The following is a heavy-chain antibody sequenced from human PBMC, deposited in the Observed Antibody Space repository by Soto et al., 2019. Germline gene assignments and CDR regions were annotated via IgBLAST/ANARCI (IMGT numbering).Heavy chain of an antibody. CDR1: GFTFSSYG. CDR2: IWYDGSNK. J-gene: IGHJ6*02. V-gene: IGHV3-33*01. D-gene: IGHD3-16*01. CDR3: ARGGRSAQRWDYYYYYGMDV. Sequence: QVQLVESGGGVVQPGRSLRLSCAASGFTFSSYGMHWVHQAPGKGLEWVAVIWYDGSNKYYADSVKGRFTISRDNSKNTLYLQMNSLSAEDTAVYYCARGGRSAQRWDYYYYYGMDVWGQGTTVTVSS.